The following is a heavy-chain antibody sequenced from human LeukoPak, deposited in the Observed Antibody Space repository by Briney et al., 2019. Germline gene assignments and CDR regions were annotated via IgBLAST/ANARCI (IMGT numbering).Heavy chain of an antibody. D-gene: IGHD2-15*01. CDR3: AKSPAVITGWFDP. CDR1: GFMFSDHA. J-gene: IGHJ5*02. CDR2: IGSDGSKK. V-gene: IGHV3-30*04. Sequence: PGRSLRLSCVASGFMFSDHAFHWVRQSPDKGLEWVALIGSDGSKKYYADSVQGRFTVSRDNSKNTLYLQMNSLRAEDTAVYYCAKSPAVITGWFDPWGQGTLVTVSS.